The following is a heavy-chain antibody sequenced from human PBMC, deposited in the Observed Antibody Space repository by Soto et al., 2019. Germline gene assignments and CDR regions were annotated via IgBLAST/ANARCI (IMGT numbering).Heavy chain of an antibody. CDR3: ARAGWGGSNYDFWSGYYPDKDTRFDP. CDR2: ISAYNGNT. J-gene: IGHJ5*02. CDR1: GYTFTSYG. Sequence: ASVKVSCKASGYTFTSYGISWVRQAPGQGLEWMGWISAYNGNTNYAQKLQGRVTMTTDTSTSTAYMELRSLRSDDTAVYYCARAGWGGSNYDFWSGYYPDKDTRFDPWGQGTLVTVSS. D-gene: IGHD3-3*01. V-gene: IGHV1-18*01.